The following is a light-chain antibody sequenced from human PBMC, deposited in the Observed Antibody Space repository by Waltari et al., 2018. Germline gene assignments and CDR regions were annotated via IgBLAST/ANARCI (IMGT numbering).Light chain of an antibody. CDR3: QQYDKWPPIT. Sequence: EILMTQSPATLSLSPGERATLSFRASQSVKSDLAWYQQKPGQAPRLLFYGASIRAPGVPGRFSASGSGTDFTLTISSLRSEDFAVYYCQQYDKWPPITFGQGTRLEI. V-gene: IGKV3-15*01. CDR2: GAS. CDR1: QSVKSD. J-gene: IGKJ5*01.